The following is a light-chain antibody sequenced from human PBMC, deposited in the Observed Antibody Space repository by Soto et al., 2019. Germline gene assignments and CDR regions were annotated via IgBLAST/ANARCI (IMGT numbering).Light chain of an antibody. V-gene: IGLV2-8*01. J-gene: IGLJ2*01. CDR3: SSYAGSNNLV. CDR1: SSDVGGYNY. CDR2: EVS. Sequence: QSALTQPPSASGSPGQSVTISCTGTSSDVGGYNYVYWYQQHAGKAPQLMIYEVSQRPSVVPDRFSGSKSGNTASLTVSGLQGEDEADYYCSSYAGSNNLVFGGGTKLTVL.